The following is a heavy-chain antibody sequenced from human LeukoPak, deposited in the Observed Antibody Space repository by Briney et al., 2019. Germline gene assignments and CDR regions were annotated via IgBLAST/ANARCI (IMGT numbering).Heavy chain of an antibody. CDR2: ISYDGSNK. Sequence: GGSLRLSCAASGFTFSSYAMHWVRQAPGRGLEWVAVISYDGSNKYYADSVKGRFTISRDNSKNTLYLQMNSLRAEDTAVYYCARDPGIAARCYFDYWGQGTLVTVSS. CDR1: GFTFSSYA. CDR3: ARDPGIAARCYFDY. V-gene: IGHV3-30*04. D-gene: IGHD6-6*01. J-gene: IGHJ4*02.